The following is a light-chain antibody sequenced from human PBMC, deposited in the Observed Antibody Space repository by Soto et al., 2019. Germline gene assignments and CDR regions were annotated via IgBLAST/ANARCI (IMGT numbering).Light chain of an antibody. J-gene: IGKJ5*01. Sequence: ENVLTLSPCPLPVSPGESSTLYCRASQSVTFNYLAWYQQKPGQAPRLLISGASSRATGIPDRFRGSGSGTDFTLTISRLEPEDFAVYYCQHYGRAPLNLGQGTRLEI. V-gene: IGKV3-20*01. CDR2: GAS. CDR1: QSVTFNY. CDR3: QHYGRAPLN.